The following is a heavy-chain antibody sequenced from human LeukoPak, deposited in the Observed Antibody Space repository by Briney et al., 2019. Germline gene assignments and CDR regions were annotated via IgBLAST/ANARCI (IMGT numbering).Heavy chain of an antibody. CDR2: ISSSSSYI. CDR1: GFTFSSYS. Sequence: GGSRRLSCAASGFTFSSYSLNWVRQAPGKGLEWVSSISSSSSYIYYAESVKGRFTISRDNAKTSLYLPMTRMRPEATAVHSCPSWGVDIDRGGVSDFDYRGQGTLVTVSS. J-gene: IGHJ4*02. D-gene: IGHD5-12*01. CDR3: PSWGVDIDRGGVSDFDY. V-gene: IGHV3-21*04.